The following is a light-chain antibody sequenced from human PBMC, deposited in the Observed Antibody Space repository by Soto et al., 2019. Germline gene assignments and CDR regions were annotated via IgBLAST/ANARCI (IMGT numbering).Light chain of an antibody. J-gene: IGLJ2*01. CDR1: TGAVTSGSY. CDR3: LLYYGGAQLV. Sequence: QAVVTQEPSLTVSPGGTVTLTCASSTGAVTSGSYPNWRQQKPGQAPRALIYSTRNTDAWTPARFSGSLLGGKAALTLSGVQPAAEAEYYCLLYYGGAQLVFGGGTKLTVL. V-gene: IGLV7-43*01. CDR2: STR.